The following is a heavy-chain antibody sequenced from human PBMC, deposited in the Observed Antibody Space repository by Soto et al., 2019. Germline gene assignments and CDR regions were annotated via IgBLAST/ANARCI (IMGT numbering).Heavy chain of an antibody. CDR3: ARAHIVVGHYMRI. V-gene: IGHV3-74*01. Sequence: GGSLRLSCEVSGLTYSTAWMHWVRQAPGKGLVWVSSINRDGSVTNYADSVKGRFTISRDSAEKTLYLQINSLRADDTGVYYCARAHIVVGHYMRIWGQGTTVTVYS. J-gene: IGHJ6*02. CDR2: INRDGSVT. CDR1: GLTYSTAW. D-gene: IGHD2-21*01.